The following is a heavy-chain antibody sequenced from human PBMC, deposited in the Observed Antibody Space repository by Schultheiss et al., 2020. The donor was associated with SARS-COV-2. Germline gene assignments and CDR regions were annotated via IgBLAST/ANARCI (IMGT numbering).Heavy chain of an antibody. CDR1: GGSISSYY. D-gene: IGHD1-1*01. Sequence: SETLSLTCAVYGGSISSYYWSWIRQPPGRGLEWIGEVNHARDTNYNPSLMSRVTISMDKSKNQFSLEMRSVTAADTAVYYCARAAWNDIQPEDYWGQGTLVTVSS. J-gene: IGHJ4*02. V-gene: IGHV4-34*01. CDR2: VNHARDT. CDR3: ARAAWNDIQPEDY.